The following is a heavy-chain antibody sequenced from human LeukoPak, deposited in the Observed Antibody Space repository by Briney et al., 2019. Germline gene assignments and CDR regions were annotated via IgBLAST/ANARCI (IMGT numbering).Heavy chain of an antibody. CDR2: ITGSGGNT. CDR1: GFTFSTYG. CDR3: AKTSLSDPSGHYYYMDV. Sequence: GGSLRLSCAASGFTFSTYGMSWVRQAPGKGLEWVSAITGSGGNTHYADSVKGRFTISRDNSQNTVSLQLNNLRIEDTALYYCAKTSLSDPSGHYYYMDVWGKGTTVTVSS. D-gene: IGHD3-3*01. J-gene: IGHJ6*03. V-gene: IGHV3-23*01.